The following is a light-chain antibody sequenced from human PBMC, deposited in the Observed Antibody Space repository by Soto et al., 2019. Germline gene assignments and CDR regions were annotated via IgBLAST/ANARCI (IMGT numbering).Light chain of an antibody. Sequence: EIVLTQSPGTLSLSPGERATLSCRASQSVSSSYLAWYQQKPGQAPMLLIYGASSRATGIPDRFSGSGSGTDFTLTISRLEPEDFAVYYCQQYGSSPYTFGQGTKLVIK. CDR1: QSVSSSY. V-gene: IGKV3-20*01. CDR2: GAS. CDR3: QQYGSSPYT. J-gene: IGKJ2*01.